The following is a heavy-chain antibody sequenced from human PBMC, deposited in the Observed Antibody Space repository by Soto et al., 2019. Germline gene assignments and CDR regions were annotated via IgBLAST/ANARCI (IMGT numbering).Heavy chain of an antibody. CDR2: INHSGST. CDR3: ARSFIAVAVKGWFDP. V-gene: IGHV4-34*01. CDR1: GGSFSGYY. D-gene: IGHD6-19*01. Sequence: LSLTCAVYGGSFSGYYWSWIRQPPGKGLEWIGEINHSGSTNYNPSLKSRVTISVDTSKNQFSLKLSSVTAADTAVYYCARSFIAVAVKGWFDPWGQGTLVTVSS. J-gene: IGHJ5*02.